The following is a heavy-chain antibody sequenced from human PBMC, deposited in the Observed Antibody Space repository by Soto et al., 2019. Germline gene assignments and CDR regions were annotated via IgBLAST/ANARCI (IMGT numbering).Heavy chain of an antibody. CDR2: ISGSGDYT. D-gene: IGHD2-15*01. V-gene: IGHV3-23*01. Sequence: EVQLLMSGGGLVQPGESLRLSCAASGFTFSSYAMTWVRQAPGKGLEWVSSISGSGDYTYFADSVKGRFTISRDNSKDTLYLQMSRLRVEDTAIYYCAKDSRSLPQGWFDPWGQGTLVSVSS. J-gene: IGHJ5*02. CDR1: GFTFSSYA. CDR3: AKDSRSLPQGWFDP.